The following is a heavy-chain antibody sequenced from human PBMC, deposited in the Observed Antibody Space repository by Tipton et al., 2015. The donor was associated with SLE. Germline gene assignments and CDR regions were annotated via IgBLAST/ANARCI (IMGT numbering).Heavy chain of an antibody. Sequence: LRLSCAVSGGSITTYYWSWIRQPPGKGLEWIGYIFSTESTNYNPSVKSRVTISVDTSKNQFSLKLSSVTAADTAVYFCARARNYFGSGLNWFDSWGQGTLVTVSS. CDR1: GGSITTYY. J-gene: IGHJ5*01. CDR2: IFSTEST. V-gene: IGHV4-59*12. CDR3: ARARNYFGSGLNWFDS. D-gene: IGHD3-10*01.